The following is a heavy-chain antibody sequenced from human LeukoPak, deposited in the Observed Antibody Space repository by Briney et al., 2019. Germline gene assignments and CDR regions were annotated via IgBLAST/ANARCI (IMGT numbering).Heavy chain of an antibody. J-gene: IGHJ4*02. CDR1: GGSFSGYY. CDR2: INDSGST. V-gene: IGHV4-34*01. CDR3: ASLTYCSSTSCYVFSDY. Sequence: SETLSLTCAVYGGSFSGYYWSWIRQPPGKGLEWIGEINDSGSTNYNPSLKSRVTISVDTSKNQFSLKLSSVTAADTAVYYCASLTYCSSTSCYVFSDYWGQGTLVTVSS. D-gene: IGHD2-2*01.